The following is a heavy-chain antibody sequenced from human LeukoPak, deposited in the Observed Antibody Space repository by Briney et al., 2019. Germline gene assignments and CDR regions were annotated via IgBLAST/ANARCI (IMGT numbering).Heavy chain of an antibody. CDR2: INQDGSEK. J-gene: IGHJ4*02. Sequence: GGSLRLSCAASGFTFSSYAMSWVRQAPGKGLEWVANINQDGSEKYCVDSLKGRFTISRDNAENSLYLQMNSLRAEDTGVYYCARDGHYTIYELRFDYWGQGALVTVSS. CDR3: ARDGHYTIYELRFDY. D-gene: IGHD5/OR15-5a*01. V-gene: IGHV3-7*01. CDR1: GFTFSSYA.